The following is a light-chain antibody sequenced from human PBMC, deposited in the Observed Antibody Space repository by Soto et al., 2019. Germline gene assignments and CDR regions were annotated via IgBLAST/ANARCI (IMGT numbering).Light chain of an antibody. Sequence: EIVLTQSPGTLSLSPGERATLSCRASQSVSRSSLAWYQQKPGQAPRLRSYGAFSWATGIPDRFSGSGSGTDFTLTTSRLEPEDFAVYYCQQYGSSPPLTFGGGTKVEIK. CDR3: QQYGSSPPLT. CDR1: QSVSRSS. V-gene: IGKV3-20*01. J-gene: IGKJ4*01. CDR2: GAF.